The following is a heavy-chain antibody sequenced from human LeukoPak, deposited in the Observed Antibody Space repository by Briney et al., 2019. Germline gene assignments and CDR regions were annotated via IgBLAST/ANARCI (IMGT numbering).Heavy chain of an antibody. CDR2: MYNGGRT. CDR1: GDSISYYY. J-gene: IGHJ4*02. Sequence: PSETLSLTCTVSGDSISYYYWSWIRQPPGKGLEWIGYMYNGGRTNYNPSLKSRVTISVDTSKNQFSLKLSSVTAADTAVYYCASIRLYGDYAYFDYWGQGTLVTVSS. CDR3: ASIRLYGDYAYFDY. V-gene: IGHV4-59*01. D-gene: IGHD4-17*01.